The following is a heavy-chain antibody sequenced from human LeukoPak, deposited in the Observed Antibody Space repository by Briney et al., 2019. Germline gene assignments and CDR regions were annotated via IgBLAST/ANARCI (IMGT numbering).Heavy chain of an antibody. J-gene: IGHJ4*02. V-gene: IGHV3-43*01. Sequence: PGGSLRLSCAASGFTFEDYTMHWVRQAPGKTLEWVSLISWDGTTYYTDSVKGRFTISRDNSENSLYLQMDSLRSEDTAFYYCVKDLSFEGRGYVFDYWGQGTLVTVSS. D-gene: IGHD3-22*01. CDR3: VKDLSFEGRGYVFDY. CDR2: ISWDGTT. CDR1: GFTFEDYT.